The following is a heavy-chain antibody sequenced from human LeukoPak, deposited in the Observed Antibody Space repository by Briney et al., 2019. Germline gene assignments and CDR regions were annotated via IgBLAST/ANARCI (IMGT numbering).Heavy chain of an antibody. V-gene: IGHV4-59*08. J-gene: IGHJ6*02. CDR3: ARLSGYCSGGSCSTRSYYYYYGMDV. D-gene: IGHD2-15*01. CDR1: GGSISSYY. CDR2: IYYSGST. Sequence: SETLSLTCTVSGGSISSYYWSWIRQPSGKGLEWIGYIYYSGSTNYNPSLKSRVTISVDTSKNQFSLKLSSVTAADTAVYYCARLSGYCSGGSCSTRSYYYYYGMDVWGQGTTVTVSS.